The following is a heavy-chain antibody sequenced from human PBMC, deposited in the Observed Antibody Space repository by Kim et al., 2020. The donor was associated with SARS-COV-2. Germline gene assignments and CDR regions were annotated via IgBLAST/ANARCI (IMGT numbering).Heavy chain of an antibody. CDR3: ARQGSLAVSWYFDL. Sequence: SETLSLTCTVSGGSISSSSYYWGWIRQPPGKGLEWIGSIYYSGSTYYNPSLKSRVTISVDTSKNQFSLKLSSVTAADTAVYYCARQGSLAVSWYFDLWGRGTLVTVSS. J-gene: IGHJ2*01. CDR2: IYYSGST. V-gene: IGHV4-39*01. D-gene: IGHD6-19*01. CDR1: GGSISSSSYY.